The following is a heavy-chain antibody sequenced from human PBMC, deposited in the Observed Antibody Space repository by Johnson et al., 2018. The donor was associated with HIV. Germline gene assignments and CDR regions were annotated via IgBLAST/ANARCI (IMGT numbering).Heavy chain of an antibody. CDR3: ARASDAFDI. CDR1: GFTFSSYA. J-gene: IGHJ3*02. CDR2: ISYDGSNK. V-gene: IGHV3-30*04. Sequence: MQLVESGGGVVQPGRSLRLSCAASGFTFSSYAMHWVRQAPGKGLEWVAVISYDGSNKYYAASVKGRFTISRDNSKNTLYLQMNSLRAEDTAVYYCARASDAFDIWGQGTMVTVSS.